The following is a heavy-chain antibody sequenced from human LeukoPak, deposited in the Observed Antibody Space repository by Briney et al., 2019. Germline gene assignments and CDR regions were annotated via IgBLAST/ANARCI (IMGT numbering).Heavy chain of an antibody. CDR2: INPNSGGT. Sequence: ASVKVSCKASGYTFTGYYMHWVRQAPGQGLEWMGWINPNSGGTNYAQKFQGRVTMTRDTSISTAYMELSRLRSDDKAVYYCARDHMITFGGVIAGLVYFDYWGQGTLVTVSS. J-gene: IGHJ4*02. CDR3: ARDHMITFGGVIAGLVYFDY. D-gene: IGHD3-16*02. V-gene: IGHV1-2*02. CDR1: GYTFTGYY.